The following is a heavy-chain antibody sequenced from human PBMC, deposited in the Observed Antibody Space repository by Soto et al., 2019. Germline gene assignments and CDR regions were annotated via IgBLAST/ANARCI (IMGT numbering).Heavy chain of an antibody. V-gene: IGHV1-8*01. CDR3: ASPYPTVGSSASGADYYYYYGMDV. Sequence: ASVKVSCKASGYTFTSYDINWVRQATGQGLEWMGWMNPNSGNTGYAQKFQGRVTMTRNTSISTAYMDLSSLRSEYTAVYYCASPYPTVGSSASGADYYYYYGMDVWGQGTTVTVSS. CDR1: GYTFTSYD. D-gene: IGHD6-6*01. J-gene: IGHJ6*02. CDR2: MNPNSGNT.